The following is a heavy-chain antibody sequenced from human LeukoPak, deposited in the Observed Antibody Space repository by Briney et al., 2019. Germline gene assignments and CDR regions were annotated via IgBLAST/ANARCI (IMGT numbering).Heavy chain of an antibody. V-gene: IGHV4-34*01. D-gene: IGHD5-18*01. CDR1: GGSFSGYY. CDR3: ARRRGYSYGSTFDP. J-gene: IGHJ5*02. Sequence: PSETLSLTCAVYGGSFSGYYWSWIRQPPGKGLEWIGEINHSGSTNYNPSLKSRVTISVDTSKNQFSLKLSSVTAADTAVYYCARRRGYSYGSTFDPRGQGTLVTVSS. CDR2: INHSGST.